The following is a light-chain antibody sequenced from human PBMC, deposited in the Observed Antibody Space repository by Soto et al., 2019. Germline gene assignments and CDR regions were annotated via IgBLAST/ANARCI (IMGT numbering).Light chain of an antibody. J-gene: IGLJ2*01. CDR2: SVN. CDR1: SSNVGSNP. CDR3: AAWEDSLNALV. V-gene: IGLV1-44*01. Sequence: QSVLTQPPSASGTPGQRVTISCSGSSSNVGSNPVDWYQQIPGTAPKVLIYSVNQRPAGVPDRFSGSKSGTSASLAINGLQSEDGSNYYCAAWEDSLNALVFGGGTKVTVL.